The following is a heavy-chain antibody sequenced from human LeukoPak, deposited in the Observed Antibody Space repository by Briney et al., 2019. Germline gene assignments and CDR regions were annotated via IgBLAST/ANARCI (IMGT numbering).Heavy chain of an antibody. D-gene: IGHD3-10*01. V-gene: IGHV3-21*01. CDR3: ARAISEESV. Sequence: GGSLRLSCAASGFTFSSYGMSWVRQAPGKGLEWVSFISSSGSYIYYADSVKGRFTISRDNAKNSLYLQMNSLRAEDTAVYYCARAISEESVWGQGTLVTVSS. J-gene: IGHJ4*02. CDR1: GFTFSSYG. CDR2: ISSSGSYI.